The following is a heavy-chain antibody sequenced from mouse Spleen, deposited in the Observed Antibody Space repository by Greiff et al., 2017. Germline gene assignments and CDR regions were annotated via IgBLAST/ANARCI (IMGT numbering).Heavy chain of an antibody. J-gene: IGHJ4*01. Sequence: QVQLKESGPSLVQPSQSLSITCTVSGFSLTSYGVHWVRQSPGKGLEWLGVIWRGGSTDYNAAFMSRLSITKDNSKSQVFFKMNSLQADDTAIYYCAKNPHYDYDGYAMDYWGQGTSVTVSS. D-gene: IGHD2-4*01. CDR3: AKNPHYDYDGYAMDY. V-gene: IGHV2-5-1*01. CDR2: IWRGGST. CDR1: GFSLTSYG.